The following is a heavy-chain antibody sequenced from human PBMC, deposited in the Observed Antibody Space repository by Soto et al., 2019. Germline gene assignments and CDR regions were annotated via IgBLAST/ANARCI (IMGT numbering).Heavy chain of an antibody. V-gene: IGHV1-46*01. CDR3: GGQTFKYYYYGMDV. D-gene: IGHD3-3*02. CDR1: GYTFTSYY. Sequence: QVQLVQSGAEVKKPGASVKVSCKASGYTFTSYYMHWVRQAPGQGLEWMGIINPSGGSTSYAQKVQGRVTMTRDTSTSTVYMELSSLRSEDTAVYYCGGQTFKYYYYGMDVWGQGTTVTVSS. CDR2: INPSGGST. J-gene: IGHJ6*02.